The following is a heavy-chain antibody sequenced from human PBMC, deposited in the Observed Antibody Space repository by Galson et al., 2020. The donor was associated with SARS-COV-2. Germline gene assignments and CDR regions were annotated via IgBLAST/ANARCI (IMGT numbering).Heavy chain of an antibody. CDR3: ARDSSGNYCSAFDI. Sequence: SETLSLTCTVSGGYINNNNFYWGWIRQPPGKGLEWIGSIFYSGSTYYNPSLKSRVSMFVDTSKNQFSLRLNSVTAADTAVYYCARDSSGNYCSAFDIWGQGTVVSVSS. CDR2: IFYSGST. CDR1: GGYINNNNFY. J-gene: IGHJ3*02. D-gene: IGHD3-22*01. V-gene: IGHV4-39*01.